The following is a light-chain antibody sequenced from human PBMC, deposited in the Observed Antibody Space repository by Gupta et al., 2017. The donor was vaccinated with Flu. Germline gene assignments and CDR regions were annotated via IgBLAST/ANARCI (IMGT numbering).Light chain of an antibody. CDR2: RTS. CDR3: QHFGDSSLT. V-gene: IGKV3-20*01. J-gene: IGKJ2*01. CDR1: RGPSTNQ. Sequence: EVVLPQSPDSMSWSPGERATLPCRASRGPSTNQLVWYQPKFGQPPRLLLYRTSTRAAGVPDRFTGTASGTDFTLTISGLKPEDFAVYYCQHFGDSSLTFGRGTKLQMK.